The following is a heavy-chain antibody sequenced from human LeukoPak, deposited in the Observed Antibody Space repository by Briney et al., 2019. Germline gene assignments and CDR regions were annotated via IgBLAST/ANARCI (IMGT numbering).Heavy chain of an antibody. V-gene: IGHV4-34*01. CDR2: INHSGST. CDR3: ARGQGIYDYVWGSYPPLDY. J-gene: IGHJ4*02. CDR1: GGSFSGYY. Sequence: KPSETLSLTCAVYGGSFSGYYWSWIRQPPRKGLEWIGDINHSGSTNYNPSIKSRVTISVDTSKNQFSLKLSSVTAADTAVYYCARGQGIYDYVWGSYPPLDYWGQGTLVTVSS. D-gene: IGHD3-16*02.